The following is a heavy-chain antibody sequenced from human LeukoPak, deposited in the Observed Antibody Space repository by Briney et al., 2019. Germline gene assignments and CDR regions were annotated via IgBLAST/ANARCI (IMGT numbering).Heavy chain of an antibody. D-gene: IGHD6-13*01. CDR1: GFTFSTYA. J-gene: IGHJ4*02. V-gene: IGHV3-23*01. CDR2: ISGSGDST. Sequence: GGSLRLSCEAPGFTFSTYAMSWVRQAPGKGLEWVSGISGSGDSTNYADSVKGRFTISRDNSKNTVYLQMNSMRAEDTAVYYCAKDRSDSSTWYAGSHWGQGTLDTVSS. CDR3: AKDRSDSSTWYAGSH.